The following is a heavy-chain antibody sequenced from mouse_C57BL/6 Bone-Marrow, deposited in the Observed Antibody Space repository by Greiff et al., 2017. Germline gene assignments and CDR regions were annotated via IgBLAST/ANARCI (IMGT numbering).Heavy chain of an antibody. CDR3: ARWTTVVAYWYFDV. D-gene: IGHD1-1*01. CDR1: GYTFTSYG. J-gene: IGHJ1*03. CDR2: IYPRSGNT. Sequence: VQLQQSGAELAKPGASVKLSCTASGYTFTSYGISWVKQRTGQGLEWIGEIYPRSGNTYYNETFKGKATLTADTSSSTAYMELRSLTSEDSAVYFGARWTTVVAYWYFDVWGTGTTVTVSS. V-gene: IGHV1-81*01.